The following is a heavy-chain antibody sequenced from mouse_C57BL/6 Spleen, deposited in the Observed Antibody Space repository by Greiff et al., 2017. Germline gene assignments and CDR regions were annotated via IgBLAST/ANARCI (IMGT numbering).Heavy chain of an antibody. Sequence: VQGVESGAELVRPGASVTLSCKASGYTFTDYEMHWVKQTPVHGLEWIGAIDPETGGTAYNQKFKGKAILTADKSSSTAYMELRSLTSEDSAVYYCANWDEYFDVWGTGTTVTVSS. J-gene: IGHJ1*03. CDR1: GYTFTDYE. CDR3: ANWDEYFDV. V-gene: IGHV1-15*01. D-gene: IGHD4-1*01. CDR2: IDPETGGT.